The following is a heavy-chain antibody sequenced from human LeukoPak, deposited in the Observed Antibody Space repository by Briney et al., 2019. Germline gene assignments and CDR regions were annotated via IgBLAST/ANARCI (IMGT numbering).Heavy chain of an antibody. Sequence: ASVKVSCKASGYTFTSYYMHWVRQAPGQGLEWMGIINPSGGSTSYAQKFQGRVTMTRDTSTSTVYMGLSSLRSEDTAVYYCARDRLLIYSGYDLADYWGQGTLVTVSS. CDR3: ARDRLLIYSGYDLADY. CDR2: INPSGGST. V-gene: IGHV1-46*01. CDR1: GYTFTSYY. D-gene: IGHD5-12*01. J-gene: IGHJ4*02.